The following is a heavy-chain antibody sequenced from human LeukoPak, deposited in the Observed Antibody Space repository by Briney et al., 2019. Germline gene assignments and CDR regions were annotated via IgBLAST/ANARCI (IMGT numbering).Heavy chain of an antibody. D-gene: IGHD1/OR15-1a*01. V-gene: IGHV3-30-3*01. CDR1: GFSFSLYA. J-gene: IGHJ4*02. CDR2: ISYDGSNK. Sequence: PGRSLRLSCAASGFSFSLYAMHWVRQAPGKGLEWVAVISYDGSNKYYADSVRGRFTISRDNSQNTLYLQMNSLRAEDTAVFFCARSPVMNNFARGYFDNWGQGTLVTVSS. CDR3: ARSPVMNNFARGYFDN.